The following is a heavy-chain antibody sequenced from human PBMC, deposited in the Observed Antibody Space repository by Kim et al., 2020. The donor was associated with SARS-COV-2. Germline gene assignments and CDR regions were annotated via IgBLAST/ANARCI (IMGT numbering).Heavy chain of an antibody. CDR3: ARATGGWSLFDP. V-gene: IGHV1-3*01. Sequence: IKYSEKFHDRGTITMDTSASTVHMELNSLRSEDTAVYYCARATGGWSLFDPWGQGSLVTVSS. D-gene: IGHD6-19*01. J-gene: IGHJ5*02. CDR2: I.